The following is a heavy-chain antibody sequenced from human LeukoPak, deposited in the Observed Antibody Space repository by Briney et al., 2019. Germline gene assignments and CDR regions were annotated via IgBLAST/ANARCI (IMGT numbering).Heavy chain of an antibody. CDR1: GFTFSTAW. CDR2: IKSRAGGRTA. V-gene: IGHV3-15*01. Sequence: GGSLRLSCAASGFTFSTAWLTWVRQTPGKGLEWVGHIKSRAGGRTADYAAPAKGRFTVSRDDSTNMVYLQMNSLKTEDSAVYYCATEFYRDGYNYWGQGTLVTVSS. D-gene: IGHD5-24*01. J-gene: IGHJ4*02. CDR3: ATEFYRDGYNY.